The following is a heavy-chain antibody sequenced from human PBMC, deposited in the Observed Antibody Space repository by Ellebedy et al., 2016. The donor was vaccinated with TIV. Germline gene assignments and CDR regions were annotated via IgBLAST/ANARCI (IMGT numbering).Heavy chain of an antibody. V-gene: IGHV3-11*01. D-gene: IGHD3/OR15-3a*01. J-gene: IGHJ6*03. Sequence: GGSLRLSXAASGFTFNDHYMNWIRQAPGKGLEWVSYINYSGGTIYYADSVRGRFTISRDNAKNSLYLQMNSLRAEDTAVYFCARDGLSLDYYMDVWGKGTTVSVSS. CDR1: GFTFNDHY. CDR2: INYSGGTI. CDR3: ARDGLSLDYYMDV.